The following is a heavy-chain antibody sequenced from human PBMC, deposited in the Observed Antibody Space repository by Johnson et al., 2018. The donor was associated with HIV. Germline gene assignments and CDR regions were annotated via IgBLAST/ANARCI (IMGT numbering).Heavy chain of an antibody. CDR1: GFTFSRFG. V-gene: IGHV3-30*03. D-gene: IGHD6-6*01. J-gene: IGHJ3*02. Sequence: QVQLVESGGGVVQPGRSLRLSCAASGFTFSRFGMHWVRQAPGKGLEWVAVISYDGSKKYYAESVKGRITISRDNSKNTLDLQMNSLRPEDTAVYYCASGVTARAPVFIWGQGTMVTVSS. CDR3: ASGVTARAPVFI. CDR2: ISYDGSKK.